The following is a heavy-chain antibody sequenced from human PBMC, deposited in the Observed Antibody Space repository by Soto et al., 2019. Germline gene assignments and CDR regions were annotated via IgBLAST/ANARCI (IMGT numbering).Heavy chain of an antibody. CDR2: IYYSGST. J-gene: IGHJ4*02. V-gene: IGHV4-39*01. Sequence: SETLSLTCTVSGGSISSSSYYWGWIRQPPGKGLEWIGSIYYSGSTYYNPSLKSRVIISVDTSKNQFSLKLSSVTAADTAVYYCARQQRDGYNKRGAFDYWGQGTLVTVSS. D-gene: IGHD5-12*01. CDR3: ARQQRDGYNKRGAFDY. CDR1: GGSISSSSYY.